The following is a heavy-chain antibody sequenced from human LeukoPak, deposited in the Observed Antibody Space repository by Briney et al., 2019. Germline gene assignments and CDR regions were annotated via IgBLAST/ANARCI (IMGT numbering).Heavy chain of an antibody. J-gene: IGHJ4*02. CDR3: ARRRDLYSGSYYPFDY. D-gene: IGHD1-26*01. Sequence: GESLKISCKGSGYSFTSYWIGWVRQMPGKGLEWMGIIYPGDSDTRYSPSFQGQVTISANKSISTAYLQWSSLKASDTAMYYCARRRDLYSGSYYPFDYWGQGTLVTVSS. V-gene: IGHV5-51*01. CDR2: IYPGDSDT. CDR1: GYSFTSYW.